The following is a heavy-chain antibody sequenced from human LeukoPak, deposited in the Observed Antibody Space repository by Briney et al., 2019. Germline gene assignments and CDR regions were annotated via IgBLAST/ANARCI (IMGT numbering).Heavy chain of an antibody. V-gene: IGHV3-53*01. CDR1: GFSVSMNY. J-gene: IGHJ6*03. CDR2: IFSGGTT. D-gene: IGHD3-10*01. Sequence: GESLRLSCAASGFSVSMNYMTWVRQAPGKGLEWVSVIFSGGTTYYADSVKGRFTVSRDNSKNMMYLQMNSPRAEDAAVYYCARFSGPGMQHYYYYMDVWGTGTTVTVSS. CDR3: ARFSGPGMQHYYYYMDV.